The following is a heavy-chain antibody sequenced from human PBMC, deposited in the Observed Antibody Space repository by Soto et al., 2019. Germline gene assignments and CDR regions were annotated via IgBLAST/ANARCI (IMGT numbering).Heavy chain of an antibody. CDR2: INEDGSEK. D-gene: IGHD1-1*01. CDR1: GFTISSHW. V-gene: IGHV3-7*01. Sequence: EVQLVESGGGLVQPGGSLRLSCAASGFTISSHWMTRVRQAPGKGLEWVANINEDGSEKYYMDSVKGRFTISRDNAKNSLYLQMNSLRAEDTAVFYCARGDNPEYWGQGTLVTVSS. CDR3: ARGDNPEY. J-gene: IGHJ4*02.